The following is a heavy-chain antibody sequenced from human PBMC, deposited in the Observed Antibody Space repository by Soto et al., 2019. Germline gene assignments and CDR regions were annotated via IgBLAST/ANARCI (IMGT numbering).Heavy chain of an antibody. D-gene: IGHD4-4*01. CDR3: ARSTVTTASPQYYFDY. CDR2: IYYSGST. V-gene: IGHV4-30-4*01. CDR1: GGSFSCYY. Sequence: SETLSLTCPVYGGSFSCYYWIWLRQTPGKGLEWIGYIYYSGSTYYNPSLKSRVTISVDTSKNQFSLKLSSVTAADTAVYYCARSTVTTASPQYYFDYWGQGTLVTVSS. J-gene: IGHJ4*02.